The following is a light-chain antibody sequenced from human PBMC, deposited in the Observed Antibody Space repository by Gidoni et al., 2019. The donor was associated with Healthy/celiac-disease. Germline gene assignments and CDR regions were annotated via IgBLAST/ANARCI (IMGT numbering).Light chain of an antibody. Sequence: DLVLTQSPDSLAVSLGERATINCKSSQSVVYSSNNKNYLAWYQQKPGQPPKLLIYWASTRESGVPDRFSGSGSGTDFTLTISSLQAEDVAVYYCQQYYSTPLTFGGXTKVEIK. J-gene: IGKJ4*01. CDR2: WAS. CDR3: QQYYSTPLT. CDR1: QSVVYSSNNKNY. V-gene: IGKV4-1*01.